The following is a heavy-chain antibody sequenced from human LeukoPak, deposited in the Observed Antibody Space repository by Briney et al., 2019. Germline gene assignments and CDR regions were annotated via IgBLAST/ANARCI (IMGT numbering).Heavy chain of an antibody. CDR2: INTNSGST. Sequence: ASVQVSCKASGYTFNNYYIHWVRQAPGQGLDGMGVINTNSGSTAFAQKSQGRVTMTRDTSTSTIYMDLSSLRSEDTAVYYCARGGSTAAGTGFDYWGQGTLVTVSS. CDR1: GYTFNNYY. CDR3: ARGGSTAAGTGFDY. V-gene: IGHV1-46*02. D-gene: IGHD6-13*01. J-gene: IGHJ4*02.